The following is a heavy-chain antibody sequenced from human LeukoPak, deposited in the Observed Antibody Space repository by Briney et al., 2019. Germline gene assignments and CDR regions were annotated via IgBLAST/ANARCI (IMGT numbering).Heavy chain of an antibody. J-gene: IGHJ5*02. CDR3: AKDAWSGYYTEGYNWFDP. CDR1: GFTFSSYG. CDR2: IWYDGSNK. Sequence: GGSLRLSCAASGFTFSSYGMHWVRQAPGKGLERVAVIWYDGSNKYYADSVKGRFTISRDNSMNTLYLQMNSLRAEDTAVYYCAKDAWSGYYTEGYNWFDPWGQGTLVTVSS. V-gene: IGHV3-33*06. D-gene: IGHD3-3*01.